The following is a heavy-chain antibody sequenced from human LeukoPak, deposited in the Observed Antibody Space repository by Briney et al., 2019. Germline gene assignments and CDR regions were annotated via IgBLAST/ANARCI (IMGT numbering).Heavy chain of an antibody. CDR2: IRGSGGST. V-gene: IGHV3-23*01. CDR3: GYCDYYYSGMDV. D-gene: IGHD2-8*02. J-gene: IGHJ6*02. CDR1: GFNFSDYY. Sequence: QSGGSLRLSCAASGFNFSDYYMSWVRQAPGKGLEWVSAIRGSGGSTYYADSVKGRFTISRDNSKNTLYLQMNNLRAEDTDVYYCGYCDYYYSGMDVWHQGTTATVSS.